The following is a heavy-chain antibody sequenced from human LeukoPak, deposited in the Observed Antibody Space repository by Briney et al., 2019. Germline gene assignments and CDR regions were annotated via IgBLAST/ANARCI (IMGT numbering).Heavy chain of an antibody. D-gene: IGHD3-16*01. J-gene: IGHJ4*02. Sequence: PGESLRLSCVGSGITNYWMTWVRQAPGKGLESVANINQDSSERYYLGSVKGRFTISRDNTKSSLFLQMNSLRVEDTGIYYCATDLNWVAYWGQGARVTVSS. CDR3: ATDLNWVAY. CDR2: INQDSSER. V-gene: IGHV3-7*01. CDR1: GITNYW.